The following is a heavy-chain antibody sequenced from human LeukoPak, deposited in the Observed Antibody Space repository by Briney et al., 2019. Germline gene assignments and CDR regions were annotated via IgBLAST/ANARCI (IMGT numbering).Heavy chain of an antibody. D-gene: IGHD6-19*01. J-gene: IGHJ4*02. Sequence: GGSLRLSCAASGFTFSSYAMHWVRQAPGKGLVWVSRINSDGSSTSYADSVKGRFTISRDNAKNSLYLQMNSLRAEDTAVYYCARVRSGWYEDYWGQGTLVTVSS. CDR3: ARVRSGWYEDY. CDR2: INSDGSST. CDR1: GFTFSSYA. V-gene: IGHV3-74*01.